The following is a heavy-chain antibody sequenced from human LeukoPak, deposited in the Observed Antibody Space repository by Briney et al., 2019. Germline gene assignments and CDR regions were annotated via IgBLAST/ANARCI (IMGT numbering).Heavy chain of an antibody. Sequence: ASVKVSCKASGYTFTDYYMHLVRQVPGQGLEWMGIINPSGASATYAQKFQGRVTMTRDTSTSTVYMEVSSLRSDDTAVYYCARDRRLAVAGVYYYYYGMDVWGQGTTVTVSS. D-gene: IGHD6-19*01. J-gene: IGHJ6*02. V-gene: IGHV1-46*01. CDR1: GYTFTDYY. CDR2: INPSGASA. CDR3: ARDRRLAVAGVYYYYYGMDV.